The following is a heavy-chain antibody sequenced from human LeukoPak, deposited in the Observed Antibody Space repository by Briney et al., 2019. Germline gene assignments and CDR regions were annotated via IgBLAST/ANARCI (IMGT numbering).Heavy chain of an antibody. J-gene: IGHJ2*01. D-gene: IGHD5-24*01. CDR2: VSTSGTT. CDR3: ARGCRDGYSNYWYFDL. CDR1: GGSISSGSYY. Sequence: PSETLSLTCTVSGGSISSGSYYWSWIRRPAGKRLEWIGRVSTSGTTNYNPSLKSRVTILVDTSKNQFSLKLSSVTAADTAVYYCARGCRDGYSNYWYFDLWGRGTLVTVSS. V-gene: IGHV4-61*02.